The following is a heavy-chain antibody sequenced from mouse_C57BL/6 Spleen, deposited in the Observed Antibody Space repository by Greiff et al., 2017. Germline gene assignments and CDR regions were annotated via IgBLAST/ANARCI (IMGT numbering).Heavy chain of an antibody. Sequence: EVQLQQSGPGLVKPSQSLSLTCSVTGYSLTSGYYWNWIRQFPGNKLEWLGDISYDGSNNYNPSLKNRISITRDTAKNQFVLKLNSVTTEDTATYYCAILYDYCDYWGQGTTRTVSS. CDR3: AILYDYCDY. J-gene: IGHJ2*01. CDR1: GYSLTSGYY. V-gene: IGHV3-6*01. D-gene: IGHD2-12*01. CDR2: ISYDGSN.